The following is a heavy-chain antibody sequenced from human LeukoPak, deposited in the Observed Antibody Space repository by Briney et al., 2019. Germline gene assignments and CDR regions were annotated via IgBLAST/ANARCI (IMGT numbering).Heavy chain of an antibody. CDR2: ISTSGSST. CDR3: AKDERRTSGYCSGTSCLGDFQH. J-gene: IGHJ1*01. D-gene: IGHD2-2*03. V-gene: IGHV3-23*01. Sequence: GGSLRLSCAVSGFTFSDYGMSWVRQAPGKGLEWVAAISTSGSSTYYAASVKGRFTISRDNSKNTLYLQLNGLRAEDTAVYYCAKDERRTSGYCSGTSCLGDFQHWGQGTLVTVSS. CDR1: GFTFSDYG.